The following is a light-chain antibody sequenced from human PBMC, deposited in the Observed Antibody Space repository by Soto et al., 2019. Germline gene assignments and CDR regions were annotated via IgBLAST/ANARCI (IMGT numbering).Light chain of an antibody. CDR2: EVS. V-gene: IGLV2-14*01. J-gene: IGLJ1*01. CDR3: CSFTTSSTLV. Sequence: QSVLTQPASVSVSPGQSITISCTGTSSDVGTYNHVSWYQQHPGKAPQLIIYEVSNRPSGLSNRFSASKSGNTASLTISGLQAEDEADYYCCSFTTSSTLVFGTGTKVTVL. CDR1: SSDVGTYNH.